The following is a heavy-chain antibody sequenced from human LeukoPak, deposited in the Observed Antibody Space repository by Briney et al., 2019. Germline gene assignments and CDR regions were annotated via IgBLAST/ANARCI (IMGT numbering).Heavy chain of an antibody. V-gene: IGHV1-2*02. D-gene: IGHD6-13*01. CDR1: GYTFTGYY. CDR3: ARDNYFIAAAAGWFDP. Sequence: ASVKASRKASGYTFTGYYMHWVRQAPGQGLEWMGWINPNSGGTNYAQKFQGRVTMTRDTSISTAYMELSRLRSDDTAVYYCARDNYFIAAAAGWFDPWGQGTLVTVSS. CDR2: INPNSGGT. J-gene: IGHJ5*02.